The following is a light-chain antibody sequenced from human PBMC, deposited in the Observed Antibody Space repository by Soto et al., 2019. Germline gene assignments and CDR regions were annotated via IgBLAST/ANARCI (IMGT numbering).Light chain of an antibody. V-gene: IGKV3-20*01. Sequence: EIVLTQSPATLSLSPGERATLSCRASQSVSSNLAWYQHKPGQAPRLLIYGASTRATGIPDRFSGSGSGTDFTLTISRLEPEDSAVYYCQQYGSSPTWTFGQGTKVDIK. CDR1: QSVSSN. CDR2: GAS. J-gene: IGKJ1*01. CDR3: QQYGSSPTWT.